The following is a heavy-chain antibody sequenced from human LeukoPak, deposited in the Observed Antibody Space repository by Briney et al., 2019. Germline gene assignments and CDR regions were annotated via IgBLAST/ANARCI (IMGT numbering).Heavy chain of an antibody. CDR2: IYHSGST. CDR3: ASTGYDFWSGYYDDAFDI. Sequence: RASETLSLTCTVSGGSISSSDYYWSWIRQPPGKGLEWIGYIYHSGSTYYNPSLKSRVTISVDRSKNQFSLKLSSVTAADTAVYYCASTGYDFWSGYYDDAFDIWGQGTMVTVSS. J-gene: IGHJ3*02. V-gene: IGHV4-30-2*01. CDR1: GGSISSSDYY. D-gene: IGHD3-3*01.